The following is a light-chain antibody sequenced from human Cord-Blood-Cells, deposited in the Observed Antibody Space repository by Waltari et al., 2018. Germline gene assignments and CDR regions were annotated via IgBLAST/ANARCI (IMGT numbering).Light chain of an antibody. CDR2: GAS. J-gene: IGKJ3*01. CDR1: QSVSSN. Sequence: EIVMTQSPATLSVSPGERATLSCRASQSVSSNLAWYQQKPGQAPRLLIYGASTRATGIPARFSGRVSGTQFTPTISSRQSEDFAVYYCQQYNNWPFTFGPGNKVDI. CDR3: QQYNNWPFT. V-gene: IGKV3-15*01.